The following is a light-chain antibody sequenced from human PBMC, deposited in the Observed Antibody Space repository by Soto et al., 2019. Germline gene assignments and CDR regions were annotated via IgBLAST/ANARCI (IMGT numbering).Light chain of an antibody. Sequence: SVLPQPPSASGTPGQRVTISCSGSSSNIGSNTVNWYQQLPGTAPQLLIYSNNQRPSGVPDRFSGSKSGTSASLAISGLQSEDEADYYCAAWDDSLNGWVFGGGTKLTVL. J-gene: IGLJ3*02. CDR2: SNN. V-gene: IGLV1-44*01. CDR3: AAWDDSLNGWV. CDR1: SSNIGSNT.